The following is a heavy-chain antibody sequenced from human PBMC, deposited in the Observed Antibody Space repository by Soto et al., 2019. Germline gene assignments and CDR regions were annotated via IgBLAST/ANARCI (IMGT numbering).Heavy chain of an antibody. CDR1: GFTLSNHW. CDR2: INSDGSDT. V-gene: IGHV3-74*01. CDR3: ARGFTLPGDY. Sequence: GGSLRLSCAASGFTLSNHWMHWVRQAPGKGLVWVSRINSDGSDTTYADSVKGRFTISRDNAKNTLYLQMNSLTAEDTAVYYCARGFTLPGDYWGQGTLVTVSS. J-gene: IGHJ4*02.